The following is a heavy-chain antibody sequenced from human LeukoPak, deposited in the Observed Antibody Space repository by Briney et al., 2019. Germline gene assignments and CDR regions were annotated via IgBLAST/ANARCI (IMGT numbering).Heavy chain of an antibody. V-gene: IGHV5-51*01. J-gene: IGHJ4*03. D-gene: IGHD5-12*01. CDR1: GSRFTSYW. Sequence: GAPLKISCKGSGSRFTSYWIGWVRQMPAKGLEWMGIIYPGDSDTRYSPSFQGQVTISADKSISTAYLQWSSLKASDCAMYSCEWGGAALGYEYYIDYWGQGTLVTVSS. CDR3: EWGGAALGYEYYIDY. CDR2: IYPGDSDT.